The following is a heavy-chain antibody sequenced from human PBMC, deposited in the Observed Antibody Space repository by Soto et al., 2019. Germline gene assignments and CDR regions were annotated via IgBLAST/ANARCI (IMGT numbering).Heavy chain of an antibody. Sequence: PGGSLRLSCAASGFTFSSYWMHWVRQAPGKGLVWVSRINSDGSSTSYADSVKGRFTISRDNAKNTLYLQMNSLRAEDTAVYYWAIGYDFWSGPFDDWGQGTLVNVSS. V-gene: IGHV3-74*01. CDR3: AIGYDFWSGPFDD. CDR1: GFTFSSYW. D-gene: IGHD3-3*01. J-gene: IGHJ4*02. CDR2: INSDGSST.